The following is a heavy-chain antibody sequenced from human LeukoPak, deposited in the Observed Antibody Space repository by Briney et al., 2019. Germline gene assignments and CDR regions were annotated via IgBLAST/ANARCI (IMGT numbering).Heavy chain of an antibody. CDR2: VYYSGST. CDR3: ARIHRYCSGGACYVLNN. J-gene: IGHJ4*02. V-gene: IGHV4-59*02. Sequence: SETLSLTCVVSGGSVSGYYWGWIRQPPGRGLEWIGYVYYSGSTNYNPSFKSRITISVDTSRNQFSLQLSSVTAADTAVYYCARIHRYCSGGACYVLNNWGQGTLVAVSS. CDR1: GGSVSGYY. D-gene: IGHD2-15*01.